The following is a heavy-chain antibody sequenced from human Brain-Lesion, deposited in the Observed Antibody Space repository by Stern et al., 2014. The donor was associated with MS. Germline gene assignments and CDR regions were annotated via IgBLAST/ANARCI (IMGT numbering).Heavy chain of an antibody. Sequence: QVQLQESGPGLVKPSQTLSLSCTVSGGSISSGGYYWSWIRQPAGKGLEWIGRIFNSGSTSYKPSLKSGVTISIDTSKNQFSLRLTSMTAADTAVYYCARGRVVPGFQYYATDVWGQGTTVIVSS. CDR1: GGSISSGGYY. J-gene: IGHJ6*02. CDR2: IFNSGST. D-gene: IGHD2-2*01. V-gene: IGHV4-61*02. CDR3: ARGRVVPGFQYYATDV.